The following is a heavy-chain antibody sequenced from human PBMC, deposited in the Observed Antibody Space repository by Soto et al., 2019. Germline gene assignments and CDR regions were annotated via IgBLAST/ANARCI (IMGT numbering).Heavy chain of an antibody. J-gene: IGHJ4*02. V-gene: IGHV3-23*01. CDR3: AKDRRAGGNYGFYSDF. CDR2: SSATGAGT. Sequence: EVQLLESGGGLVQPGGSLRLSCAASGFTFSSYGMTWVRQAPGKGLEWVSFSSATGAGTYYAESVKGRFTISRDNSKNALYLQMTSLRAADTAVYYCAKDRRAGGNYGFYSDFWGQGALVIVSS. D-gene: IGHD1-7*01. CDR1: GFTFSSYG.